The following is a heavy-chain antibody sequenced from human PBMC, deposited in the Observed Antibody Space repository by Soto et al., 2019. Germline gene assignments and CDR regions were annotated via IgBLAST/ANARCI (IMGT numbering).Heavy chain of an antibody. CDR1: GFTFSSYW. CDR2: IKQDGSEK. D-gene: IGHD3-3*01. J-gene: IGHJ6*02. Sequence: GGSLRLSCAASGFTFSSYWMSWVRQAPGKGLEWVANIKQDGSEKYYVDSVKGRFTISRDNAKNSLYLQMNSLRAEDTAVYYCARGSGPRPVTIFGVVIPHYYYYGMDVWGQGTTVTVSS. V-gene: IGHV3-7*01. CDR3: ARGSGPRPVTIFGVVIPHYYYYGMDV.